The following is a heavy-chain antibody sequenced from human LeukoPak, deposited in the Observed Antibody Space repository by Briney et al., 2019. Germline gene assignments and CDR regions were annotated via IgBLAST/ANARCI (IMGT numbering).Heavy chain of an antibody. D-gene: IGHD6-6*01. CDR1: GFTFSDFG. CDR3: AKDTGIAARQFDY. CDR2: TWYDGNNK. J-gene: IGHJ4*02. Sequence: GGSLRLSCTASGFTFSDFGMHWVRQAPGKGLEWVAVTWYDGNNKYYADSVKGRFTISRDNSKNTLYLQMNSLRAEDTAVYYCAKDTGIAARQFDYWGQGTLVTVSS. V-gene: IGHV3-33*06.